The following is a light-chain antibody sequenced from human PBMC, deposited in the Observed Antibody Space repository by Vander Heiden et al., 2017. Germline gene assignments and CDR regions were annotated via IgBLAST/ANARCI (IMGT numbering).Light chain of an antibody. V-gene: IGLV2-14*03. CDR3: SSYTSSSTLV. Sequence: QSALTQPASVSGSPGQSITISCTGTSSDVVGYNYVSWYQQHPGKAPKLMIYDVSNRPSGVSNRFSGSKSGNTASLTISGLQAEDEADYYGSSYTSSSTLVFGTGTKVTVL. J-gene: IGLJ1*01. CDR1: SSDVVGYNY. CDR2: DVS.